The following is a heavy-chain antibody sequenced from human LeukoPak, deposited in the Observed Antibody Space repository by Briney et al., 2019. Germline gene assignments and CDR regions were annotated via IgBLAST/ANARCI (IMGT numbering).Heavy chain of an antibody. J-gene: IGHJ4*02. CDR1: GGSISSGGYY. CDR2: IYHSGST. Sequence: SQTLSPTCTVSGGSISSGGYYWSWIRQPPGKGLEWIGYIYHSGSTYYNPSLKSRVTISVDRSKNQFSLKLSSVTAADTAVYYCARGHCSSTSCYTVFDYWGQGTLVTVSS. D-gene: IGHD2-2*02. CDR3: ARGHCSSTSCYTVFDY. V-gene: IGHV4-30-2*01.